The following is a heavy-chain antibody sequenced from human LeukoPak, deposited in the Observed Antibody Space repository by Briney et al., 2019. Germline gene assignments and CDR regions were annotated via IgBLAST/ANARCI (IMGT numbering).Heavy chain of an antibody. Sequence: PGRSLRLSCAASGFTFSSYGMHWVRQAPGKGLEWVSAISGSGGSTYYADSVKGRFTISRDNSKDTLYLQMNSLRAEDTAVYYCAKDGGKHYYDSSPKYYFDYWGQGTLVTVSS. V-gene: IGHV3-23*01. CDR1: GFTFSSYG. CDR3: AKDGGKHYYDSSPKYYFDY. CDR2: ISGSGGST. J-gene: IGHJ4*02. D-gene: IGHD3-22*01.